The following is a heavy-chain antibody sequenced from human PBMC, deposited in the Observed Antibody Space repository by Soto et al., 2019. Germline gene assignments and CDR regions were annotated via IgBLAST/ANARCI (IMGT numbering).Heavy chain of an antibody. CDR1: GFTFSSYG. CDR2: ISYDGSNK. Sequence: PGGSLRLSCAASGFTFSSYGMHWVRQAPGKGLEWVAVISYDGSNKYYADSVKGRFTISRDNSKNTLYLQMNSLRAEDTAVYYCAKDGSPAPEWLPYFDYWGQGTLVTVS. CDR3: AKDGSPAPEWLPYFDY. D-gene: IGHD3-3*01. J-gene: IGHJ4*02. V-gene: IGHV3-30*18.